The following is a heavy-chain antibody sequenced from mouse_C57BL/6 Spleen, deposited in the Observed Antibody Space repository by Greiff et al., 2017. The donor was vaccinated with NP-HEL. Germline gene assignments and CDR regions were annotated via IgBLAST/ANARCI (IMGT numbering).Heavy chain of an antibody. Sequence: EVHLVESGGGLVQPGESLKLSCESNEYEFPSHDMSWVRKTPEKRLELVAAINSDGGSTYYPDTMERRFIISRDNTKKTLYLQMSSLRSEDTALYYCASYSNYVNAMDYWGQGTSVTVSS. D-gene: IGHD2-5*01. CDR1: EYEFPSHD. CDR3: ASYSNYVNAMDY. CDR2: INSDGGST. V-gene: IGHV5-2*01. J-gene: IGHJ4*01.